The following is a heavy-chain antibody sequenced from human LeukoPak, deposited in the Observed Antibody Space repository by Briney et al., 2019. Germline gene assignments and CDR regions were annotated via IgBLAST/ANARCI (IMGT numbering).Heavy chain of an antibody. D-gene: IGHD2-15*01. Sequence: GKSLRLSCAASGFTFSQYAMHWVRQAPGKGLEWVAAIWYYGSNDYYADSVKGRFTISRDSSKITLSLQMCSLRAEDTAVYYCAREADCSGGRCYRVAFDIWGQGTMVTVPS. CDR2: IWYYGSND. V-gene: IGHV3-33*01. CDR1: GFTFSQYA. CDR3: AREADCSGGRCYRVAFDI. J-gene: IGHJ3*02.